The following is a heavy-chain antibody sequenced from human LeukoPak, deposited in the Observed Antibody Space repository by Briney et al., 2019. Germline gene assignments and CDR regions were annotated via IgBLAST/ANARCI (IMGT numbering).Heavy chain of an antibody. CDR1: GGSISGSSYY. V-gene: IGHV4-39*01. CDR3: ARHGGYGDYAFDY. CDR2: IYYSGST. D-gene: IGHD4-17*01. J-gene: IGHJ4*02. Sequence: SETLSLTCTVSGGSISGSSYYWGWIRQPPGKGLEWIGSIYYSGSTYYNPSLMSRVTMSVDTSKNQFSLKLNSVIAADTAVYYCARHGGYGDYAFDYWGQGTLVTVSS.